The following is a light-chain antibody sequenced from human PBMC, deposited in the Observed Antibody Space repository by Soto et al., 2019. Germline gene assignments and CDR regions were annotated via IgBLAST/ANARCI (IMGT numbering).Light chain of an antibody. CDR3: HYYGSPQT. Sequence: EIVLTQSPATLSLSPGERATLSCRASQGVSSYLAWYQQKPGQAPRLLIYDASNRATGIPARFSGSGSGTDFTLSSSRLAPDDAAVYYCHYYGSPQTFGQGTKVDIK. CDR1: QGVSSY. V-gene: IGKV3-20*01. J-gene: IGKJ1*01. CDR2: DAS.